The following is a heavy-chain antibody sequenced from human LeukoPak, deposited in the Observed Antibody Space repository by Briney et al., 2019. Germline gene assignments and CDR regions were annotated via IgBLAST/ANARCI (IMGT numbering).Heavy chain of an antibody. J-gene: IGHJ4*01. D-gene: IGHD2-21*01. CDR2: ISSSSSNI. CDR1: GFTFSSYE. CDR3: AKAPVTTFSVAYCYPFDY. Sequence: PGGSLRLSCAASGFTFSSYEMNWVRQAPGKGLEWVSYISSSSSNIYYADSVKGRFTISRDNAKNSLYLQMNSLRAGDAAVYYCAKAPVTTFSVAYCYPFDYWSHGTLVTVSS. V-gene: IGHV3-48*03.